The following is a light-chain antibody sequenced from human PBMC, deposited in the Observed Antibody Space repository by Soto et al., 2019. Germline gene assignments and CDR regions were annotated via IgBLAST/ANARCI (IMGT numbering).Light chain of an antibody. J-gene: IGKJ1*01. CDR1: QSVSSN. V-gene: IGKV3D-11*03. CDR2: GAS. Sequence: EIVLTQSPGPLSLSPGERATLSCRASQSVSSNLAWYQQRPGQAPRLLIYGASTRATGIPARFSGSWSGTDCTLTISRLEPEDVAVYYCQQRSNWPWTLGQGTKVDIK. CDR3: QQRSNWPWT.